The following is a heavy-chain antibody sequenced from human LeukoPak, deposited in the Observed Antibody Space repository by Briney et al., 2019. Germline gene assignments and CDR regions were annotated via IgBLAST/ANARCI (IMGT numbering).Heavy chain of an antibody. J-gene: IGHJ3*02. CDR2: ISSSGSTI. Sequence: GGSLRLSCAASGFTFSDYYMSWIRQAPGKGLGWVSYISSSGSTIYYADSVKGRFTISRDNAKNSLYLQMNSLRAEDTAVYYCARPLDRTEAGAFDIWGQGKMVTVSS. V-gene: IGHV3-11*01. D-gene: IGHD1-14*01. CDR3: ARPLDRTEAGAFDI. CDR1: GFTFSDYY.